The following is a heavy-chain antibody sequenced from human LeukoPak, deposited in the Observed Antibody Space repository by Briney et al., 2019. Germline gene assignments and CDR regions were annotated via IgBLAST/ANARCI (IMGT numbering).Heavy chain of an antibody. CDR1: GGSISSSSYY. CDR2: IYYSGST. J-gene: IGHJ4*02. D-gene: IGHD1-26*01. Sequence: PSETLSLTCTVSGGSISSSSYYWGWIRQPPGKGLEWIGSIYYSGSTYYNPSLKSRVTISVGTSKNQFSLKLSSVTAADTAVYYCARDVGGTPLFWGQGTLVTVSS. CDR3: ARDVGGTPLF. V-gene: IGHV4-39*07.